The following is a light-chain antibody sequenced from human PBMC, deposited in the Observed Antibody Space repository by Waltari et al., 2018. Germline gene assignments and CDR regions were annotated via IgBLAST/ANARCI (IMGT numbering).Light chain of an antibody. J-gene: IGKJ4*01. Sequence: EIVLTQSPANLSLSPGETATLSCRASQSINRFLVWFQQIPGQAPRLLIYDASNRATGIPDRFSGSGSGTDFTLTISSLEPEDFAVYYCQQRYTWPLTFGGGTKVEI. V-gene: IGKV3-11*01. CDR1: QSINRF. CDR2: DAS. CDR3: QQRYTWPLT.